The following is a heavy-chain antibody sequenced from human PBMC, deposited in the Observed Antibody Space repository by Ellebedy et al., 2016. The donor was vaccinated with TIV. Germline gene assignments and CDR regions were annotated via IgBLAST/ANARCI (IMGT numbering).Heavy chain of an antibody. Sequence: PGGSLRPSCPASGFTFIRYGMHWVLQAPGKGLEWVAIILFDGSDKYYADSVRDRFTISRDNSKNTLDLQMNSLRAEDPGVYYCARAPSGSDFPHLDYWGQGTLVTVSS. CDR2: ILFDGSDK. CDR3: ARAPSGSDFPHLDY. J-gene: IGHJ4*02. V-gene: IGHV3-33*01. D-gene: IGHD1-26*01. CDR1: GFTFIRYG.